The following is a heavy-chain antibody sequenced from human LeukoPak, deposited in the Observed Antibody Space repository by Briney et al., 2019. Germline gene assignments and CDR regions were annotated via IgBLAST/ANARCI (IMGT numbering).Heavy chain of an antibody. Sequence: ASVKVSCKASGYTFTGYYMHWVRQAPGQGLEWMGWINPNSGGTNYAQKFQGRVTMTTDTSTSTAYMELRSLRSDDTAVYYCARVATDVLLWFGESEERRNWFDPWGQGTLVAVSS. CDR3: ARVATDVLLWFGESEERRNWFDP. J-gene: IGHJ5*02. V-gene: IGHV1-2*02. CDR2: INPNSGGT. D-gene: IGHD3-10*01. CDR1: GYTFTGYY.